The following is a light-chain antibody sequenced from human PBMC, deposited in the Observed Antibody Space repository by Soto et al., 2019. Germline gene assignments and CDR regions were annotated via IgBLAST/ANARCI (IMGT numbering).Light chain of an antibody. Sequence: EIVLTQSPATLSLSPGQRATLSCRASQSVSSYLAWYQQKPGQDPRLLIYDASNRATGIPARFSGSGSGTDFTLTISSLEPEDFAVYYSQQRSNWPPFTFGPGNKVDIK. J-gene: IGKJ3*01. CDR3: QQRSNWPPFT. CDR2: DAS. V-gene: IGKV3-11*01. CDR1: QSVSSY.